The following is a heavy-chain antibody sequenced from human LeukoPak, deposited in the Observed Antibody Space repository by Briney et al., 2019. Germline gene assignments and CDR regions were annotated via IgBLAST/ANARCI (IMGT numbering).Heavy chain of an antibody. CDR3: ARGGDWLFDY. J-gene: IGHJ4*02. CDR1: GGSISSYY. Sequence: NPSETLSLTCTVSGGSISSYYWSWIRQPPGKGLEWIGYIYYSGSSNYYPSLKSRVTISVDKSKNQFSLELNSVTAADTAVYYCARGGDWLFDYWGQGILVTVSS. CDR2: IYYSGSS. V-gene: IGHV4-59*12. D-gene: IGHD2-21*02.